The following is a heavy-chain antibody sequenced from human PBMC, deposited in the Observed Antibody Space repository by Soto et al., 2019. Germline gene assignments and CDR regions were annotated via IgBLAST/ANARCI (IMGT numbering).Heavy chain of an antibody. Sequence: QVHLVESGGGVVQPGRSLRLSCAVSGFTFSSYGMHWVRQAPGKGLEWVALISDDGSKKYYADSVKGRITLSRDNSKNTLYLQLNSLRAEDTAVYFCAKDRVGLRFYFDYWGQRTLVTVSS. CDR1: GFTFSSYG. CDR3: AKDRVGLRFYFDY. V-gene: IGHV3-30*18. D-gene: IGHD3-3*01. J-gene: IGHJ4*02. CDR2: ISDDGSKK.